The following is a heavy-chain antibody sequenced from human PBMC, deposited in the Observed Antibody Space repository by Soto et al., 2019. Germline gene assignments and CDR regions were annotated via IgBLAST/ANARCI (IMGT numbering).Heavy chain of an antibody. V-gene: IGHV3-15*07. CDR3: YFWSGYSDFDY. D-gene: IGHD3-3*01. CDR2: IKSKTDGGTT. Sequence: EVQLEESGGGLVKPGGSLRLSCAASGFTFSNAWMNWVRQAPGKGLEWVGRIKSKTDGGTTDYAAPVKGRFTISRDDSKNTLYLQMNSLKTEDTAVYYCYFWSGYSDFDYWGQGTLVTVSS. CDR1: GFTFSNAW. J-gene: IGHJ4*02.